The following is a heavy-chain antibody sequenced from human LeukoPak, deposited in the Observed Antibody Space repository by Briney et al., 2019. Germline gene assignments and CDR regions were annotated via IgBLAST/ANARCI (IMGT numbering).Heavy chain of an antibody. CDR2: IRYDGSNK. D-gene: IGHD5-12*01. CDR1: GFTFSSYG. Sequence: GGSLRLSCAASGFTFSSYGMHWVRQAPGKGLEWVAFIRYDGSNKYYADSVKGRFTISRDNSKNTLYLQMNSLRAEDTAVYYCAKAEYGGSNGGFDYWGQGTLVTVSS. CDR3: AKAEYGGSNGGFDY. J-gene: IGHJ4*02. V-gene: IGHV3-30*02.